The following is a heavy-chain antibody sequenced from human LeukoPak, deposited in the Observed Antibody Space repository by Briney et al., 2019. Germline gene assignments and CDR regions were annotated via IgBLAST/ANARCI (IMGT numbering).Heavy chain of an antibody. CDR2: IYTGGST. V-gene: IGHV3-66*01. CDR3: ARNLGTLATGGVALDI. J-gene: IGHJ3*02. D-gene: IGHD1-14*01. Sequence: GGSLRLSCAASGFAVGSKYMSWVRQAPGKGLEWVSVIYTGGSTHYPDSVKGRFTISRDDSKNTVSLQMNSLRVEDTAMYYCARNLGTLATGGVALDIWGQGTMVTVAS. CDR1: GFAVGSKY.